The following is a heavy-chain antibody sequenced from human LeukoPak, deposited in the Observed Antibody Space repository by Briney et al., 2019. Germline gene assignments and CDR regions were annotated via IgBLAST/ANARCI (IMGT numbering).Heavy chain of an antibody. J-gene: IGHJ4*02. CDR3: AKDFFHVDHGPEDY. CDR2: IRNDGGNK. CDR1: GFTFSNFG. V-gene: IGHV3-30*02. Sequence: PGGSLRLSCAASGFTFSNFGMHWVRQSPGKGLEWVAFIRNDGGNKHYADSVKGRFTISRDNSKNTVYLQMNGLRAEDTSIYYCAKDFFHVDHGPEDYWGQGTLVTVSS. D-gene: IGHD1-14*01.